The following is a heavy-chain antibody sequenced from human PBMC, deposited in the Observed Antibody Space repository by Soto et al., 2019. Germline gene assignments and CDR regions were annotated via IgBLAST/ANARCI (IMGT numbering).Heavy chain of an antibody. J-gene: IGHJ4*02. Sequence: SETLSLTCIVSGDSINGNYWSWVRLPPGKGPEWIGDIYDSGTTNHNPTLKSRATISVDKSRNQFSLKLSSVTAADTAVYYCARGGADYWGQGTLVTVSS. CDR2: IYDSGTT. CDR1: GDSINGNY. V-gene: IGHV4-4*02. CDR3: ARGGADY.